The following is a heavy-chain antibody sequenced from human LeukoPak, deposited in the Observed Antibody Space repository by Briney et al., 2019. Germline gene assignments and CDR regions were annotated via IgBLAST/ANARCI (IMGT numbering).Heavy chain of an antibody. CDR1: GFTFSIFA. CDR3: ATLRPVTTYY. D-gene: IGHD4-17*01. J-gene: IGHJ4*02. CDR2: ISGSGGST. Sequence: PGGSLRLSCAPSGFTFSIFAMSWVRQAPGRGLEWVSAISGSGGSTYYGDSVKGRFTISRDNSKNTLYLQMNSLRAEDTAVYYCATLRPVTTYYWGQGTLVTVSS. V-gene: IGHV3-23*01.